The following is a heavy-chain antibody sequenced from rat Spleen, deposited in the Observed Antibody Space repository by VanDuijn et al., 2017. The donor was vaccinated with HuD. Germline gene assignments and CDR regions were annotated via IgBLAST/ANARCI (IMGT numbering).Heavy chain of an antibody. Sequence: EVQLVESDGGLVQPGRSLKLSCATSGFTFSDCYMAWVRQAPKKGLEWVATILYDGSGTYFRDSVKGRFTISRDNAKSTLYLQMDSLRSEDTATYYCATHLATDIPTWVSTWFAYWGQGTLVTVSS. CDR3: ATHLATDIPTWVSTWFAY. V-gene: IGHV5S10*01. D-gene: IGHD1-6*01. J-gene: IGHJ3*01. CDR1: GFTFSDCY. CDR2: ILYDGSGT.